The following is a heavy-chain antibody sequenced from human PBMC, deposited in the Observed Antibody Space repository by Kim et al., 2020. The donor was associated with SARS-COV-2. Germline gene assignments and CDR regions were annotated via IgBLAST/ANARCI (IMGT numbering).Heavy chain of an antibody. CDR1: GFAMSSYG. CDR3: ARDYAGFFKGLDV. Sequence: GGSLRLSCAASGFAMSSYGMHWVRQAPGKGLEWVSLIWYDGGNKYYADSVMGRFTISRDNSKNTLYLKMNSLRAEDTAVYYCARDYAGFFKGLDVWGQGTTVTVSS. D-gene: IGHD3-3*01. J-gene: IGHJ6*02. CDR2: IWYDGGNK. V-gene: IGHV3-33*01.